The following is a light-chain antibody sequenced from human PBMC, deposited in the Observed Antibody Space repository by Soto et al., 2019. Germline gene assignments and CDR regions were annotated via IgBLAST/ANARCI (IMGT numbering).Light chain of an antibody. CDR3: QQGHSTPYT. Sequence: DIQMTQSPYSLSASLGDSVTITCRASQNIRTYLNWYQQNPGRAPKLLIHSASALPSGVPSRFSGSGSGTEFTLPMSGLQPEDFASYYCQQGHSTPYTLGQGPKVEIK. CDR2: SAS. J-gene: IGKJ2*01. V-gene: IGKV1-39*01. CDR1: QNIRTY.